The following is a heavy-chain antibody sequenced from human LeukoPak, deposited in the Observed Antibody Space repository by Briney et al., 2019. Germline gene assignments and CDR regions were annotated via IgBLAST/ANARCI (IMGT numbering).Heavy chain of an antibody. CDR1: GGSISSSSYY. Sequence: PSETLSLTCTVSGGSISSSSYYWGWIRQPPGKGLEWIGSIYHSGSTYYNPSLKSRVTISVDTSKNQFSLKLSSVTAADTAVYYCARGGYKNWFDPWGQGTLVTVSS. J-gene: IGHJ5*02. CDR2: IYHSGST. D-gene: IGHD6-25*01. V-gene: IGHV4-39*07. CDR3: ARGGYKNWFDP.